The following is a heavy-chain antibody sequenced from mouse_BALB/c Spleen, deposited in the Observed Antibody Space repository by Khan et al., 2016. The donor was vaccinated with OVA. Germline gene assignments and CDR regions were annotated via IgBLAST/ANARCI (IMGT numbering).Heavy chain of an antibody. CDR2: INPVSDYT. CDR3: AKEGAYYRSDGWFAY. Sequence: VQLHQSGAELTRPGASVKMSCKASGYTFTSYTMHWVKQRPGQGLEWIGYINPVSDYTNYNQNFKDKATLTADKSSSTAYMQLRSLTSEDSAVYYCAKEGAYYRSDGWFAYWGQGTLVTVST. CDR1: GYTFTSYT. D-gene: IGHD2-14*01. J-gene: IGHJ3*01. V-gene: IGHV1-4*01.